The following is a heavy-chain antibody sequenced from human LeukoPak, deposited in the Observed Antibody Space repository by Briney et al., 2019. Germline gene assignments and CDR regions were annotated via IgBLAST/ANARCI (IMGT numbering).Heavy chain of an antibody. J-gene: IGHJ4*02. CDR1: GFTFRYYW. Sequence: GGSLRLSCAASGFTFRYYWMHWVRQVPGKGLVWVSRLDSDGSSRNYADSVRGRFTISRDNAKNTLYLQMNSLRAEDTAVYYCARDMTVGTAGRPIDYWGQGTLVTVSS. CDR3: ARDMTVGTAGRPIDY. V-gene: IGHV3-74*01. D-gene: IGHD1/OR15-1a*01. CDR2: LDSDGSSR.